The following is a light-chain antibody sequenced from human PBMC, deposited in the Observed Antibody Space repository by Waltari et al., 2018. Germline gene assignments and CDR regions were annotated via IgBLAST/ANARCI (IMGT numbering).Light chain of an antibody. V-gene: IGLV1-51*01. CDR3: ETWDAEMTAEL. CDR2: DTY. J-gene: IGLJ1*01. Sequence: QSVLTQPPSISAAPGQKVTISCSGSRSNIGTHSASWYQHLPGTAPKLLIYDTYKRPSGISDRFSGSKSGTSATLDISGLQTGDEANYYCETWDAEMTAELFGTGTQVTVL. CDR1: RSNIGTHS.